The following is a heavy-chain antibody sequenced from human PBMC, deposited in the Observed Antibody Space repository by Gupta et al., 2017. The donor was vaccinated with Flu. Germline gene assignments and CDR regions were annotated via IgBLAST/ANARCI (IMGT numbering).Heavy chain of an antibody. CDR1: GFDFSPYE. V-gene: IGHV3-48*03. J-gene: IGHJ4*02. Sequence: EALLVESGGRVVQPGGSLRLSCFASGFDFSPYEMSWVRQAPGRGLEWVAFVNQNGVTYHLEPGRGRFTISRDNANKILYLDMTNRRGEDTATYYCARGHGDKWGQGTQVTVSS. D-gene: IGHD7-27*01. CDR3: ARGHGDK. CDR2: VNQNGVT.